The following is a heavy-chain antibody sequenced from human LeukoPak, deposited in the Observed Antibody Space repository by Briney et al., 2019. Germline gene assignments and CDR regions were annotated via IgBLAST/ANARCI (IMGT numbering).Heavy chain of an antibody. V-gene: IGHV4-34*01. D-gene: IGHD2-15*01. CDR2: INHSGST. Sequence: SETLSLTXAVYGGSFSGYYWSWIRQPPGKGLEWIGEINHSGSTNYNPSLKSRVTISVDTSKNQFSLKLSSVTAADTAVYYCARRRVVVVAATVPSLKRYWYFDLWGRGTLVTVSS. CDR1: GGSFSGYY. J-gene: IGHJ2*01. CDR3: ARRRVVVVAATVPSLKRYWYFDL.